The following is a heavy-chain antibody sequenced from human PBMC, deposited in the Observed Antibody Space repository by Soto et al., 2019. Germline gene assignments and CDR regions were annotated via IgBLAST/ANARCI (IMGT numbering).Heavy chain of an antibody. CDR3: ARGHDYGGNKGAFDI. J-gene: IGHJ3*02. CDR1: GGSFSGYY. Sequence: QVQLQQWGAGLLKPSETLSLTCAVYGGSFSGYYWSWIRQPPGKGLEWIGEINHSGSTNYNPSLKSRVTISGDTSKNQFSLKLSSVTAADTAVYYCARGHDYGGNKGAFDIWGQGTMVTVSS. CDR2: INHSGST. D-gene: IGHD4-17*01. V-gene: IGHV4-34*01.